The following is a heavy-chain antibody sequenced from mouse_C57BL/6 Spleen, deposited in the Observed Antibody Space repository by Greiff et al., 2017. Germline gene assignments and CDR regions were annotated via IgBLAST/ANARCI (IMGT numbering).Heavy chain of an antibody. D-gene: IGHD1-1*01. J-gene: IGHJ1*03. CDR3: ASYYYGSSYGYFDV. CDR2: ISSGSSTI. V-gene: IGHV5-17*01. CDR1: GFTFSDYG. Sequence: EVKLVESGGGLVKPGGSLKLSCAASGFTFSDYGMNWVRQAPEKGLEWVAYISSGSSTIYYADKVKGRFTISRDNAKNTLFLQMTSLRSEDTAMYYGASYYYGSSYGYFDVWGTGTTVTVSS.